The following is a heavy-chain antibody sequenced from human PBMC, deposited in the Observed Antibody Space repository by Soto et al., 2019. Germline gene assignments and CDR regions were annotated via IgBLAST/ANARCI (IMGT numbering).Heavy chain of an antibody. CDR1: GGTFRSYS. J-gene: IGHJ4*02. V-gene: IGHV1-69*13. D-gene: IGHD3-3*01. CDR2: ITPMFGTP. CDR3: AREGTLYNLSGYYTLY. Sequence: SVKVSCKASGGTFRSYSITWVLQAPGQGLEWMGGITPMFGTPNYAQNFRGRVTITADESTSTAYMELYNLRSEDTAMYFCAREGTLYNLSGYYTLYWGQGRLVTVFS.